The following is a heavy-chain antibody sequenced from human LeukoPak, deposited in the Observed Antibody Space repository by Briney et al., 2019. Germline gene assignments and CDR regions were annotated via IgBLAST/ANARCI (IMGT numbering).Heavy chain of an antibody. J-gene: IGHJ4*02. CDR3: ARGERILLWFGELLSPFAD. D-gene: IGHD3-10*01. CDR2: MNPNSGNT. Sequence: GASVKVSCKASGYTFTSYDINWVRQATGQGLEWMGWMNPNSGNTGYAQKFQGRVTMTRNTSISTAYMELSSLRSEDTAVYYCARGERILLWFGELLSPFADWGQGTLVTASS. CDR1: GYTFTSYD. V-gene: IGHV1-8*01.